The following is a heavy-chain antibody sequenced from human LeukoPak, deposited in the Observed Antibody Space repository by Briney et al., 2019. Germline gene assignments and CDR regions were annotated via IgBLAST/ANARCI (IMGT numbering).Heavy chain of an antibody. V-gene: IGHV1-2*06. D-gene: IGHD2-2*01. CDR3: ARDVGEYCSSVSCYASDY. Sequence: AASVKVSCKASGYTFTDYYMHWVRQAPGQGLEWMGRIKPNSGGTNYAQKFQGRVTMTRDTSISTAYMELSRLRSDDTAIYYCARDVGEYCSSVSCYASDYWGQGTLVTVSS. CDR2: IKPNSGGT. CDR1: GYTFTDYY. J-gene: IGHJ4*02.